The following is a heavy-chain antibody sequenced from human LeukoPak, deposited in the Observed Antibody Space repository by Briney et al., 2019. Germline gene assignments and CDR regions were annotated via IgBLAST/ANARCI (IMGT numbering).Heavy chain of an antibody. Sequence: KPSETLSLTCAVYGGSFSGYYWSWIRQPPGKGLEWIGEINHSGSTNYNPSLKSRVTISVDTSKNQFSLKLSSVTAADTAVYYCAREGITGTTGDAFDIWGQGTMVTVSS. J-gene: IGHJ3*02. CDR2: INHSGST. V-gene: IGHV4-34*01. CDR3: AREGITGTTGDAFDI. CDR1: GGSFSGYY. D-gene: IGHD1-7*01.